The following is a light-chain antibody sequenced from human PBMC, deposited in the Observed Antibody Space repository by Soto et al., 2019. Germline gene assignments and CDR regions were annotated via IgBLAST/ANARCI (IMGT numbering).Light chain of an antibody. Sequence: ENVLTQVRSSLSLSPGERATLSCGASQSVSSSYLAWYQQRPGLAPRHLIYDASSRAPGIPDRFSGSGSGTDFTLTIRSLESEDFSLYYCQQYGTSPFGQGTKVDIK. J-gene: IGKJ1*01. CDR1: QSVSSSY. CDR2: DAS. V-gene: IGKV3D-20*01. CDR3: QQYGTSP.